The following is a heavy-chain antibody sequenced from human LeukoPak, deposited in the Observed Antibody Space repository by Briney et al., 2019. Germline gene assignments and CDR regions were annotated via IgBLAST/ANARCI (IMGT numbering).Heavy chain of an antibody. CDR3: AKRTGSDSGWFDF. CDR2: ISGSGGST. CDR1: GFTFSSYA. V-gene: IGHV3-23*01. D-gene: IGHD6-19*01. Sequence: PGGSLRLSCAASGFTFSSYAMSWVRQAPGKGLEWVSAISGSGGSTYYADSVKGRFTISRDNSKNTLYLQMNGLRAEDTAVYYCAKRTGSDSGWFDFWGQGTLVTVSS. J-gene: IGHJ4*02.